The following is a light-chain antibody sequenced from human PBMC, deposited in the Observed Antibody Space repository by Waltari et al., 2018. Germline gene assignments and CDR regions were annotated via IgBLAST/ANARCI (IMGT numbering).Light chain of an antibody. Sequence: DIVMTQTPLSLSVTPGQPASLSCKSSQSLLHSDGKTYLYWYLQKPGQSPQLLMYEVSSRFFGVPERFSGSGSGTDFTLKISRVEAEDVGVYYCMQGKDLLTIGGGTTVEIK. CDR1: QSLLHSDGKTY. J-gene: IGKJ4*01. CDR3: MQGKDLLT. CDR2: EVS. V-gene: IGKV2-29*03.